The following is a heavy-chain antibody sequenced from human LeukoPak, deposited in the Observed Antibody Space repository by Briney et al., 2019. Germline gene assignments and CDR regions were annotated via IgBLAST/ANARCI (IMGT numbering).Heavy chain of an antibody. J-gene: IGHJ2*01. Sequence: GESLKISCQASGFTFTNHWIAWVRQMPGKGLEWMGIVHAGDSDARYSPSFQDQVTMSADKSISTAYLQWNSLRASGSAMYFCARFGYSTSLDFYLDVWGRGTLVAVPS. CDR3: ARFGYSTSLDFYLDV. CDR2: VHAGDSDA. CDR1: GFTFTNHW. D-gene: IGHD6-13*01. V-gene: IGHV5-51*01.